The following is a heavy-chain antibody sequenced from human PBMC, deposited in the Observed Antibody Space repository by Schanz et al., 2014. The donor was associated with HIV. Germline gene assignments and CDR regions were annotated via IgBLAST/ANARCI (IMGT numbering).Heavy chain of an antibody. D-gene: IGHD6-13*01. J-gene: IGHJ6*02. CDR2: RSFDGSNK. V-gene: IGHV3-30-3*01. CDR1: GFNVRSSF. Sequence: EEIVESGGGLIQPGGSLRLSCAVSGFNVRSSFVNWVRQAPGKGLEWMAVRSFDGSNKYYADSVKGQFTISRDNSKNTLYLQMTSLRAEDTAVYYCAREKSSSTWWRAGLYFYGMDVWGQGTTVTVSS. CDR3: AREKSSSTWWRAGLYFYGMDV.